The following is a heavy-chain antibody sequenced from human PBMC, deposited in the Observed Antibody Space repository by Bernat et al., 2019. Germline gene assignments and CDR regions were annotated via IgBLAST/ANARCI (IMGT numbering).Heavy chain of an antibody. CDR1: GFTFNNYG. V-gene: IGHV3-33*01. Sequence: QVQLVESGGGVVQPGRSLRLSCAASGFTFNNYGMHWVRQVPGKGLEWVAVIWYDGNNKYYADSVKGRFTISRDNSKNTLYLQMNSLGDEDTAVYYCGRLGSSWSFDYWGQGTLVTVSS. CDR2: IWYDGNNK. J-gene: IGHJ4*02. D-gene: IGHD6-13*01. CDR3: GRLGSSWSFDY.